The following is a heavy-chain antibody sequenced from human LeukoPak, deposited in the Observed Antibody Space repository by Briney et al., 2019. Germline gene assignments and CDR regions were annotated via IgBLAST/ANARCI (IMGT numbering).Heavy chain of an antibody. V-gene: IGHV3-66*01. CDR2: LYSGGIT. CDR3: ARDRDGMDV. J-gene: IGHJ6*02. Sequence: GGSLRLSCAASGFNVSTKYMSWVRQAPGKGLEWVSLLYSGGITYYADSVKGRFTTSRDNSKNTLYLQMNSLRAEDTAVYYCARDRDGMDVWGQGTTDTVSS. CDR1: GFNVSTKY.